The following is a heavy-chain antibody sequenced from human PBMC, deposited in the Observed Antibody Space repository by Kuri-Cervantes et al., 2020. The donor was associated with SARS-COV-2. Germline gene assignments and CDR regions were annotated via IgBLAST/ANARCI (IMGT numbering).Heavy chain of an antibody. V-gene: IGHV3-30*02. D-gene: IGHD3-10*01. CDR3: ASELLWFGEC. CDR2: IRYDGSNK. J-gene: IGHJ4*02. Sequence: GGSLRLSCAASGFTFSSYWMSWVRQAPGKGLEWVAFIRYDGSNKYYADSVKGRFTISRDNSKNTLYLQMNSLRAEDTAVYYCASELLWFGECWGQGTLVTVSS. CDR1: GFTFSSYW.